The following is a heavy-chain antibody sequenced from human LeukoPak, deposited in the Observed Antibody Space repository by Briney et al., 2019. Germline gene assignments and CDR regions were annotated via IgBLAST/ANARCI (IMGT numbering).Heavy chain of an antibody. CDR3: AKGLSAVTTRPDDTFDM. Sequence: PGGSLRLSCAASGLPFTTFYMSCDRQAPGGGLGWVSRIIGSGETTYYTDSVRGRFTISRDNSKNTLYLQIHFLRADDTAVYYCAKGLSAVTTRPDDTFDMWGLGTMVIVSS. J-gene: IGHJ3*02. CDR1: GLPFTTFY. V-gene: IGHV3-23*01. CDR2: IIGSGETT. D-gene: IGHD4-17*01.